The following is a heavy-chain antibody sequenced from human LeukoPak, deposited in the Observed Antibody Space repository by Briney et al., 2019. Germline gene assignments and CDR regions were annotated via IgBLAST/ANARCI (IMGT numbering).Heavy chain of an antibody. Sequence: ASVKVSCKASGNTFTSYYMHWVRQAPGQGLEWMGIINPSGGSTSYAQKFQGRVTMTRDTSTSTVYMELSSLRSEDTAVYYCPRDPSPDSSGYYPDDYWGQGTLATVSS. CDR2: INPSGGST. CDR1: GNTFTSYY. J-gene: IGHJ4*02. CDR3: PRDPSPDSSGYYPDDY. D-gene: IGHD3-22*01. V-gene: IGHV1-46*01.